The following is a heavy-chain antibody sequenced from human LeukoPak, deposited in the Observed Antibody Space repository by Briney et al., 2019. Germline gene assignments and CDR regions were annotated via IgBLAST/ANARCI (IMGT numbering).Heavy chain of an antibody. CDR2: IKQDGSEK. D-gene: IGHD3-22*01. CDR1: GFTFSSYW. CDR3: ARAPRSSGYYSYYYYMDV. Sequence: GGSLRLSCAASGFTFSSYWMSWVRQAPGRGLEWVANIKQDGSEKYYVDSVKGRFTISRDNAKNSLYLQMNSLRAEDTAVYYCARAPRSSGYYSYYYYMDVWGKGTTVTVSS. V-gene: IGHV3-7*01. J-gene: IGHJ6*03.